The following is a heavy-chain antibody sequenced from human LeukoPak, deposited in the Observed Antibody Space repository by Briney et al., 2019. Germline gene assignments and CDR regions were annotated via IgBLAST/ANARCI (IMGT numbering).Heavy chain of an antibody. V-gene: IGHV3-30*02. CDR1: GFTFSRYW. CDR3: ASQGIQTGDFDY. D-gene: IGHD7-27*01. Sequence: GGSLRLSCAASGFTFSRYWIHWVRQAPGKGLEWVAFIRDDGSNKYYADSVKGRFTISRDNSKNTLYLQMNSLRAEDTAVYYCASQGIQTGDFDYWGQGTLVTVSS. CDR2: IRDDGSNK. J-gene: IGHJ4*02.